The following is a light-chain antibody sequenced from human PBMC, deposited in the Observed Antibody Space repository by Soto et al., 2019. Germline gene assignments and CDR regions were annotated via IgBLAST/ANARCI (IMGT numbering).Light chain of an antibody. J-gene: IGLJ3*02. CDR1: SSDVGGYNY. Sequence: QSALTQPASVSGSPGQSITISCTGTSSDVGGYNYVSWYQQHPGKAPKLMIYEVSNRPSGVSNRFSGFKSGNTASLAISGLQAEDEADYYCNSYTTSSSGVFGGGTKLTVL. CDR2: EVS. V-gene: IGLV2-14*01. CDR3: NSYTTSSSGV.